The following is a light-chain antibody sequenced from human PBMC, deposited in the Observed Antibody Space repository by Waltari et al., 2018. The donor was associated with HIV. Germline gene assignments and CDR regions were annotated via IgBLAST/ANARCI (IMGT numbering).Light chain of an antibody. V-gene: IGKV3-15*01. CDR2: DAS. CDR1: QNIGTS. J-gene: IGKJ4*01. Sequence: IVMAQSPATLSLSPGARATVSCGASQNIGTSLAWYQQRHGQPPRLLIYDASAGATGVSANFVGSGSGTNFSLTIINVQSDDFAVYFCQQYNSWPFSFGEGTKLEIK. CDR3: QQYNSWPFS.